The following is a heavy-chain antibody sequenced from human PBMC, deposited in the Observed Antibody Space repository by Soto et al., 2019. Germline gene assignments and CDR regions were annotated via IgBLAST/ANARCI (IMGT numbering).Heavy chain of an antibody. V-gene: IGHV1-2*04. CDR3: ARKRGVIPAAYYFDD. J-gene: IGHJ4*02. Sequence: XSVKVCCKPSGYTFTFYYMPLVRQAHGQGLEWMGWINPNSGGTNYAQKFQGWVTMTRDTSISTAYMELSRLRSDDTAVYYCARKRGVIPAAYYFDDWGQGTLVTVSS. D-gene: IGHD6-25*01. CDR1: GYTFTFYY. CDR2: INPNSGGT.